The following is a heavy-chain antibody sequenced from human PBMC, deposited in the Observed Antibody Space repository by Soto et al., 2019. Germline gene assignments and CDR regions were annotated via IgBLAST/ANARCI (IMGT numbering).Heavy chain of an antibody. Sequence: SETLSLTCSVSGAALNSGNYYWSWIRQVPGKGLEWIGHIYVTGAVDYNPSLRDRITISQDTSERQFSLNLRLVTAADTAVYYCARLRIATNNYKWFDPWGQGTLVSVS. CDR1: GAALNSGNYY. CDR2: IYVTGAV. V-gene: IGHV4-31*03. D-gene: IGHD2-21*01. J-gene: IGHJ5*02. CDR3: ARLRIATNNYKWFDP.